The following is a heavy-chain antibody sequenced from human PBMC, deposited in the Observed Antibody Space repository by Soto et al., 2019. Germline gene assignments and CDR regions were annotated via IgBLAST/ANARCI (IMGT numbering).Heavy chain of an antibody. Sequence: PGGSLRLSCAASGFTFSDHYMDWVRQAPGKGLEWVGRTRNKANSYTTEYAASVKGRFTISRDDSKNSLYLQMNSLKTEDTAVYYCARSRLKPITIFDGIGPSTYGMDVWGQGTTVTVSS. D-gene: IGHD3-3*01. V-gene: IGHV3-72*01. CDR3: ARSRLKPITIFDGIGPSTYGMDV. CDR2: TRNKANSYTT. CDR1: GFTFSDHY. J-gene: IGHJ6*02.